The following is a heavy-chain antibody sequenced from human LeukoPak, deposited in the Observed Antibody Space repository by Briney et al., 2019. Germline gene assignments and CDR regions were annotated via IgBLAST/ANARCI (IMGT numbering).Heavy chain of an antibody. CDR1: GGSTSGAY. V-gene: IGHV4-59*01. J-gene: IGHJ6*02. Sequence: SRTLSLTCSVSGGSTSGAYWSWIRQAPGKGLEWIGYIYYSGSTDYNPSLESRVTISIDTSKNHFSLNLTAVTAADTAIYYCARTGSGRDYYGMDVWGQGTSVTVSS. CDR2: IYYSGST. D-gene: IGHD5-12*01. CDR3: ARTGSGRDYYGMDV.